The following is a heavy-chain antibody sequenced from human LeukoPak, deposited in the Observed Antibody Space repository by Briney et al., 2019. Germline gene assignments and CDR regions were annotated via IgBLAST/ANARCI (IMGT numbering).Heavy chain of an antibody. J-gene: IGHJ5*01. D-gene: IGHD1-26*01. CDR3: ATEKDLLLDS. Sequence: ASVKVSCKASGYTFTGYYMHWVRQAPGQGLEWMGWISAYNGNTNYAQKLQGRVTMTTDTSASTAYMELSSLRSEDTAVYFCATEKDLLLDSWGQGTPVTVSS. V-gene: IGHV1-18*04. CDR2: ISAYNGNT. CDR1: GYTFTGYY.